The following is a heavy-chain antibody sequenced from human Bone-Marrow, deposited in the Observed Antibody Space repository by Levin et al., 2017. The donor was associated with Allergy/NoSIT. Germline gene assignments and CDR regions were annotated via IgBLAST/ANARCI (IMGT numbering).Heavy chain of an antibody. Sequence: GESLKISCAASGFAFSSYWMHWVRQAPGKGLVWVSRINSDGSSTSYADSVKGRFTISRDNAKNTLYLQMNSLRAEDTAVYYCATGRITIFGVVTYYYYGMDGWGQGTTVTVSS. D-gene: IGHD3-3*01. CDR3: ATGRITIFGVVTYYYYGMDG. CDR2: INSDGSST. V-gene: IGHV3-74*01. CDR1: GFAFSSYW. J-gene: IGHJ6*02.